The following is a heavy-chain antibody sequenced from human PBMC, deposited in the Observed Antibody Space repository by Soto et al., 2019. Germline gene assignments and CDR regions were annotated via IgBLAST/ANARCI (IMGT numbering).Heavy chain of an antibody. V-gene: IGHV1-69*13. Sequence: ASVKVSCKASGGTFSSYAISWVRQAPGQGLEWMGGIIPIFGTANYAQKFQGRVTITADESTSTAYMELSSLRSEGTAVYYCARDSPIGSVFSGYDAIDIWGQGTLVTVS. D-gene: IGHD5-12*01. CDR2: IIPIFGTA. CDR1: GGTFSSYA. J-gene: IGHJ4*02. CDR3: ARDSPIGSVFSGYDAIDI.